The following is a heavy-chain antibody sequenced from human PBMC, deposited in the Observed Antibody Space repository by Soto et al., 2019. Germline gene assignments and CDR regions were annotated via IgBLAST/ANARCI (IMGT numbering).Heavy chain of an antibody. CDR2: IKSKGDGGAR. D-gene: IGHD1-1*01. Sequence: EVQMVQSGGDLVKPGGSLRLSCVTSGFMFSSAWMLWVRQAPGKGLEWVARIKSKGDGGARDYAAPVKGRFTISRDDSKNTVDLQMNSLRAEDTAVYYCVEGWNDFWGQGTLVTVSS. V-gene: IGHV3-15*01. CDR3: VEGWNDF. J-gene: IGHJ4*02. CDR1: GFMFSSAW.